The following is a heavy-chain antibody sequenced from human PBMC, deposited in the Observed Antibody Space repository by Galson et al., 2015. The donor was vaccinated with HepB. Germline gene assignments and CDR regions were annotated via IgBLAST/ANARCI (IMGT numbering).Heavy chain of an antibody. Sequence: ETLSLTCTVSGGSITRYYWSWIRQLPGKGLEWIGYIYYSGSTNYNPSLKSRVTISEEKSKNELSLKPISVTAADTAVYYCARVAPRVAVERPAAFDIWGQGTMFTVSS. CDR2: IYYSGST. V-gene: IGHV4-59*08. CDR3: ARVAPRVAVERPAAFDI. CDR1: GGSITRYY. J-gene: IGHJ3*02. D-gene: IGHD1-1*01.